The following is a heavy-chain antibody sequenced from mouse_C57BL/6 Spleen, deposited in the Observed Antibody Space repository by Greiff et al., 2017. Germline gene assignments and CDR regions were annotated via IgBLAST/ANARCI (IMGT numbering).Heavy chain of an antibody. CDR2: IYPGSGST. Sequence: VKLQQPGAELVKPGASVKMSCKASGYTFTSYWITWVKQRPGQGLEWIGDIYPGSGSTNYNEKFKSKATLTVDTSSSTAYMQLSSLTSEDSAVYYCARWGIYYGNYENAMDYWGQGTSVTVSS. CDR3: ARWGIYYGNYENAMDY. D-gene: IGHD2-1*01. V-gene: IGHV1-55*01. CDR1: GYTFTSYW. J-gene: IGHJ4*01.